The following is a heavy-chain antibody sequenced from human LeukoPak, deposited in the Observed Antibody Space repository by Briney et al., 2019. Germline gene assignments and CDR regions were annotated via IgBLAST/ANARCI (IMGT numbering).Heavy chain of an antibody. D-gene: IGHD1-26*01. V-gene: IGHV1-8*01. CDR3: ARVRIVGATTGKWFDP. CDR2: MNAKSGHT. CDR1: GYTFTSYH. Sequence: GASVKVSCKASGYTFTSYHIDWVRQAPGQGPEWMGWMNAKSGHTGYAQNLEGRVTMTTDTSTSTAYMELRSLRSDDTAVYYCARVRIVGATTGKWFDPWGQGTLVTVSS. J-gene: IGHJ5*02.